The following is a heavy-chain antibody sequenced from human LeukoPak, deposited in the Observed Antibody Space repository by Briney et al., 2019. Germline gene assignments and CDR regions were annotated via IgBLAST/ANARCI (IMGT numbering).Heavy chain of an antibody. CDR1: GGSFSGYY. J-gene: IGHJ4*02. CDR3: AGGAYYYGSGRDYFDY. Sequence: SETLSLTCAVYGGSFSGYYWSWIRQPPGKGLEWIGEINHSGSTNYNPSLKSRVTISVDTSKNQFSLKLSSVTAADTAVYYCAGGAYYYGSGRDYFDYWGQGTLVTVSS. D-gene: IGHD3-10*01. V-gene: IGHV4-34*01. CDR2: INHSGST.